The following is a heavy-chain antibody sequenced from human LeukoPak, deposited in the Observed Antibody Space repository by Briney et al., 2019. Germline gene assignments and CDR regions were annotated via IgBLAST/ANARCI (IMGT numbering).Heavy chain of an antibody. CDR1: AFTFSSYE. J-gene: IGHJ4*02. CDR2: ISGGGSTI. Sequence: GGSLRLSCAASAFTFSSYEMSWVRQAPGKGLEWVSFISGGGSTIYNADSVKGRFTISRDNAKNSLYLQMNSLRAEDTAVYYCARVTGSGSYYDGRYFDYWGQGTLVTVSP. D-gene: IGHD3-10*01. CDR3: ARVTGSGSYYDGRYFDY. V-gene: IGHV3-48*03.